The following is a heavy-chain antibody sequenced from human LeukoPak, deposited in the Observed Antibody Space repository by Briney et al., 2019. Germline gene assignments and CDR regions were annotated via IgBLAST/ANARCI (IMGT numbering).Heavy chain of an antibody. Sequence: ASVKVSCKASGYTFTCYYMHWVRQAPGQGREGMGWINPNSGGTNYAQKFQGRVTMTRDTSISTAYMELSRLRSDDTAVYYCARDPRGKGYYYGMDVWGQGTTVTVSS. V-gene: IGHV1-2*02. CDR3: ARDPRGKGYYYGMDV. CDR2: INPNSGGT. J-gene: IGHJ6*02. D-gene: IGHD4-23*01. CDR1: GYTFTCYY.